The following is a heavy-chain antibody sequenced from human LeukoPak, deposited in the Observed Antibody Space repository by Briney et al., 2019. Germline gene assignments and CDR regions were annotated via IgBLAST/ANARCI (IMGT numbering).Heavy chain of an antibody. CDR3: AKAADWLAADYIDY. V-gene: IGHV3-64*01. CDR1: RFTFSSYV. CDR2: ISSNGGST. Sequence: GGSLRLSCAASRFTFSSYVMSWVRQAPGKGLEYVSAISSNGGSTYYANSVKGRFTISRDNSKNTLFLQMGSLRVEDTAVYYCAKAADWLAADYIDYWGQGTLVTVSS. D-gene: IGHD3-9*01. J-gene: IGHJ4*02.